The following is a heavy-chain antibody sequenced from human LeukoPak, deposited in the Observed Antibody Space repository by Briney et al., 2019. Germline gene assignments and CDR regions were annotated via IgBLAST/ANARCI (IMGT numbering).Heavy chain of an antibody. J-gene: IGHJ4*02. V-gene: IGHV3-15*01. CDR1: GFTFSNAW. D-gene: IGHD3-10*01. CDR2: IKSKTDGGTT. Sequence: GGSLRLSCAASGFTFSNAWMSWVRQAPGKGLEWVGRIKSKTDGGTTDYAAPVKGRFTISRDDSKNTLYLQMNSLKTEDTAVYYCTTDLLLWFGELLSSRWGYYFDYWGQGTLVTVSS. CDR3: TTDLLLWFGELLSSRWGYYFDY.